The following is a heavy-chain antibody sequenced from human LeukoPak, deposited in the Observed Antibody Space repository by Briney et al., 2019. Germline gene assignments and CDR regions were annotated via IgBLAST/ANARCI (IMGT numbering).Heavy chain of an antibody. D-gene: IGHD2-15*01. CDR3: AKDCSGGSCNYPYPDY. Sequence: GRSLRLSCAASGFTFSSYGMHWVRQAPGKGLEWVAVISYDGSNKYYEDSVKGRFTISRDNSKNTLYLQMNSLRAEDTAVYYCAKDCSGGSCNYPYPDYWGQGTLVTVSS. CDR2: ISYDGSNK. CDR1: GFTFSSYG. V-gene: IGHV3-30*18. J-gene: IGHJ4*02.